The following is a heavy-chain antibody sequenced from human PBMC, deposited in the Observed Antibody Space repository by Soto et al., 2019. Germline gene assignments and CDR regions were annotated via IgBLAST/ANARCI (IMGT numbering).Heavy chain of an antibody. Sequence: PSQTLSLTCAISGDSVSSNSAALNLIMQSPSRGLEWLGRTYYRSKWYNDYAVSVKSRITINPDTSKNQFSLQLNSVTPEDTAVYYCARGKDWGEYYFHYWGQGTLVTVSS. CDR1: GDSVSSNSAA. CDR2: TYYRSKWYN. J-gene: IGHJ4*02. V-gene: IGHV6-1*01. D-gene: IGHD7-27*01. CDR3: ARGKDWGEYYFHY.